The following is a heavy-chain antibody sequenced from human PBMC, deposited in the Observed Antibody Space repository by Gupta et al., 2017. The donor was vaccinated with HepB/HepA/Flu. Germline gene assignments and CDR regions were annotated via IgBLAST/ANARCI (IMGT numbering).Heavy chain of an antibody. D-gene: IGHD5-12*01. V-gene: IGHV4-39*01. J-gene: IGHJ4*02. Sequence: QLHLQESGPGLVKPSGTLSLTCTVSRGSINSGDYYWGWIRQFPGKGREWMGSIYFRGQAMYKPALVNRVNINTDTPKRQVSLRVNFGIDTETAVYFCGRHRNGYSYEVESWGQGQLVTISS. CDR1: RGSINSGDYY. CDR2: IYFRGQA. CDR3: GRHRNGYSYEVES.